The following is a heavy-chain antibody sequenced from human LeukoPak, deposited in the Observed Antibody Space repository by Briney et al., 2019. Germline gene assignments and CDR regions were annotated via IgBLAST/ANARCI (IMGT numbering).Heavy chain of an antibody. CDR1: GGSTSSTSYY. D-gene: IGHD7-27*01. CDR3: ARRGWGEYYFDY. J-gene: IGHJ4*02. V-gene: IGHV4-39*01. CDR2: IYYSGST. Sequence: SETLSLTCTVSGGSTSSTSYYWGWVRQPPGTGLEWIGTIYYSGSTYYSPSLRSRVTISVDTSKNQISLKLSSVTAADTAEYYCARRGWGEYYFDYWGQGTLVTVSS.